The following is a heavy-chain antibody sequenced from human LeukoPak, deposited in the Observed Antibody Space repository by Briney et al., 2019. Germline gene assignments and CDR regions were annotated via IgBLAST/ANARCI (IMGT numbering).Heavy chain of an antibody. CDR3: ASWYYYDSSGSRYHFDY. J-gene: IGHJ4*02. CDR2: IIPIFGTA. D-gene: IGHD3-22*01. CDR1: GGTFSSYA. V-gene: IGHV1-69*05. Sequence: SVKVSCKASGGTFSSYAIIWVRQAPGQGLEWMGGIIPIFGTANYAQKFQGRVTITTDESTSTAYMELSSLRSRDTAVYYCASWYYYDSSGSRYHFDYWGQGTLVTVSS.